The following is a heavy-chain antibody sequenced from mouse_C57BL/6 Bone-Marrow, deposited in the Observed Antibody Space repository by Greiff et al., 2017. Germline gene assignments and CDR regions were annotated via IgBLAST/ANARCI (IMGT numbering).Heavy chain of an antibody. CDR3: ARDYGSSYWYFDV. CDR2: IYPRDGST. V-gene: IGHV1-85*01. Sequence: VQLVESGPELVKPGASVKLSCKASGYTFTSYDLNWVKQRPGQGLEWIGWIYPRDGSTKYNEKFKGKATLTVDTSSSTAYMELHSLTSEDAAVYFCARDYGSSYWYFDVWGTGTTVTVSS. D-gene: IGHD1-1*01. CDR1: GYTFTSYD. J-gene: IGHJ1*03.